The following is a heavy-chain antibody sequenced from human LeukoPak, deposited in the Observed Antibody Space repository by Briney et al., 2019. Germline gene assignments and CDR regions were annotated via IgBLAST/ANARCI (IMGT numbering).Heavy chain of an antibody. J-gene: IGHJ4*02. CDR1: GFTLSSYA. CDR3: ARAYGSSGYFQLPIDY. CDR2: ITGSGDTT. D-gene: IGHD3-22*01. Sequence: GGSLRLSCVVSGFTLSSYAMSWVRQAPGKGLEWVSGITGSGDTTHHVDSVKGRFTISRDNSKNTLFLQMNSLRVEDTALYYCARAYGSSGYFQLPIDYWGQGTLVTVSS. V-gene: IGHV3-23*01.